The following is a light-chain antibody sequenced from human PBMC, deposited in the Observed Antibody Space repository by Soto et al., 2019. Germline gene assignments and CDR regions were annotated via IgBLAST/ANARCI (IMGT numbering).Light chain of an antibody. CDR3: ETWDSSLSAGV. J-gene: IGLJ3*02. Sequence: QSVLTQPPSVSAAPGQKVTISCSGSTSNIGNNYVSWYQQLPGTAPKLLIYESGKRPSGIPDRFSGSKSGTSATLGITGLQTGDEADYYCETWDSSLSAGVFGGGTKLTVL. CDR2: ESG. V-gene: IGLV1-51*01. CDR1: TSNIGNNY.